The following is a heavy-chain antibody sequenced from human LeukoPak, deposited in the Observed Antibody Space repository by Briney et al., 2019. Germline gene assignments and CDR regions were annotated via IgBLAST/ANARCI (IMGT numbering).Heavy chain of an antibody. CDR2: INPNSGGT. D-gene: IGHD4-17*01. Sequence: ASVKVSCKASGYTFTGYYMHWVRQAPGQGLEWMGWINPNSGGTNYAQKFQGRVTMTRDTSISTAYMELSRLRSDDTAVYYCAREVTTVTTYNWFDPWGQGTLVTVSS. CDR1: GYTFTGYY. V-gene: IGHV1-2*02. J-gene: IGHJ5*02. CDR3: AREVTTVTTYNWFDP.